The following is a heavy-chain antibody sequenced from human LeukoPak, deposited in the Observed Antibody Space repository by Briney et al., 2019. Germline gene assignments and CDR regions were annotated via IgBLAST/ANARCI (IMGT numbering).Heavy chain of an antibody. CDR2: IYYSGST. J-gene: IGHJ5*02. Sequence: PSETLSLTCTVSGGSISSYYWSWIRQPPGKGLEWIGYIYYSGSTNYNPSLKSRVTISVDTSKNQFSLKLSSVTAADTAVYYCARVRAADEIWFDPWGQGTLVTVSS. CDR3: ARVRAADEIWFDP. CDR1: GGSISSYY. D-gene: IGHD6-13*01. V-gene: IGHV4-59*01.